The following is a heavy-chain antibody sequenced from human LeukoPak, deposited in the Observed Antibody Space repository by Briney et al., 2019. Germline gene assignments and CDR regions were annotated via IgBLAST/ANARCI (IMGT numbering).Heavy chain of an antibody. D-gene: IGHD4-17*01. CDR2: ISSSSSYI. Sequence: GGSLRLSCAVSGFTFSSYSMNWVRQAPGKGLEWVSSISSSSSYIYYADSVKGRFTISRDNAKNSLYLQMNSLRAEDTALYYCAKDRSPTVTALGYYYGMDVWGQGTTVTVSS. J-gene: IGHJ6*02. CDR1: GFTFSSYS. CDR3: AKDRSPTVTALGYYYGMDV. V-gene: IGHV3-21*04.